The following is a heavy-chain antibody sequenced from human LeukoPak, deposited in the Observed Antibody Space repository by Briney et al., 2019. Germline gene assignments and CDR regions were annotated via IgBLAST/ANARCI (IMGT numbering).Heavy chain of an antibody. D-gene: IGHD6-13*01. J-gene: IGHJ4*02. CDR2: ISGPGSTT. CDR1: GFTFSGYA. V-gene: IGHV3-23*01. CDR3: AKGLLTKTHGISWDPFDS. Sequence: GGSLRLSCAASGFTFSGYAMTWVRQAPGKGLEWVATISGPGSTTYYADSVKGRFTISRDNSQNTLYLQMNSLRAEDTAIYYCAKGLLTKTHGISWDPFDSWGQGTHVSVSS.